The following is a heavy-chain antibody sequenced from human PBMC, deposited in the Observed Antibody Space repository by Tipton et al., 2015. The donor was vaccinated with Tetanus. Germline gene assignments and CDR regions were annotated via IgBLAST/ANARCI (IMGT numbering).Heavy chain of an antibody. CDR3: ARESQWIQLWNEGRTDAFDI. J-gene: IGHJ3*02. CDR2: IYYSGST. CDR1: GGSISSGDYY. V-gene: IGHV4-30-4*01. D-gene: IGHD5-18*01. Sequence: TLSLTCTVSGGSISSGDYYWSWIRQPPGKGLEWIGYIYYSGSTYYNPSLKSRVTISVDTSKNQFSLKLSSVTAADTAVYYCARESQWIQLWNEGRTDAFDIWGQGTMVTVSS.